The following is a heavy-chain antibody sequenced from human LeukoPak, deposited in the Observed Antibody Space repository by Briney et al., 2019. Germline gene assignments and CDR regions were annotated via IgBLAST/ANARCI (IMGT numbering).Heavy chain of an antibody. CDR1: GFTFSSYW. CDR3: ARDGKAYSSGPPHAFDI. CDR2: ISYDGSNK. J-gene: IGHJ3*02. Sequence: GGSLRLSCAASGFTFSSYWMHWVRQAPGKGLEWVAVISYDGSNKYYADSVKGRFTISRDNSKNTLYLQMNSLRAEDTAVYYCARDGKAYSSGPPHAFDIWGQGTMVTVSS. V-gene: IGHV3-30*03. D-gene: IGHD6-19*01.